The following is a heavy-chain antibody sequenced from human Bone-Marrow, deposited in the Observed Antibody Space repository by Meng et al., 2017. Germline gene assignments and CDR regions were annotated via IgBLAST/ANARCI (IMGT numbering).Heavy chain of an antibody. J-gene: IGHJ4*02. D-gene: IGHD3-22*01. V-gene: IGHV3-7*01. Sequence: GESLKISCAASGFTFSSYWMSWVRQAPGKGLEWVANIKQDGSEKYYVDSVKGRFTISRDNAKNSLYLQMNSLRAEDTAVYYCARDPYYDSSGYFNWGQGTLVTVSS. CDR1: GFTFSSYW. CDR2: IKQDGSEK. CDR3: ARDPYYDSSGYFN.